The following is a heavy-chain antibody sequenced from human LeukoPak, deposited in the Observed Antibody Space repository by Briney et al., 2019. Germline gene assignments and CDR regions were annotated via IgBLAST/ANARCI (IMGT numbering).Heavy chain of an antibody. CDR1: GYTFTSYD. CDR3: ARGVGYCSSTSCYDWFDP. D-gene: IGHD2-2*01. Sequence: GASVSVSCKASGYTFTSYDINWVRQATGQGLEWVGCMKSNSGNTGYAQKFQGRVTMTRNTSMSTAYMELSSLRSEDTAVYYCARGVGYCSSTSCYDWFDPWGQGTLVTVSS. V-gene: IGHV1-8*01. J-gene: IGHJ5*02. CDR2: MKSNSGNT.